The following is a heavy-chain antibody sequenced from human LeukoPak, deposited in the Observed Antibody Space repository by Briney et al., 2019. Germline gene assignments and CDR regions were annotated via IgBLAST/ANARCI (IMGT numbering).Heavy chain of an antibody. CDR2: ISYDGSNK. CDR1: GFTFSSYA. J-gene: IGHJ2*01. Sequence: GGSLRLSCAASGFTFSSYAMHWVRQAPGKGLEWVAVISYDGSNKYYADSVKGRFTISRDNSKNTLYLQMNSLRAEDTAVYYCARDSIAAAVYWYFDLWGRGTLVTVSS. D-gene: IGHD6-13*01. V-gene: IGHV3-30*14. CDR3: ARDSIAAAVYWYFDL.